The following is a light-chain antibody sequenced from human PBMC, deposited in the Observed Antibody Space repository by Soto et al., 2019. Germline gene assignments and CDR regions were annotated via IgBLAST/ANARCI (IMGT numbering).Light chain of an antibody. CDR2: DAS. Sequence: DIQMTQSPSTLSASVGDRVTITCRASQNIRTWLSWYQQKPGKAPNLLIFDASSLHSGVPSRFSGSGSGTEFTLTISSLEPEDFAVYYCQQRSNWPSITFGQGTRLEI. CDR3: QQRSNWPSIT. V-gene: IGKV1-5*01. CDR1: QNIRTW. J-gene: IGKJ5*01.